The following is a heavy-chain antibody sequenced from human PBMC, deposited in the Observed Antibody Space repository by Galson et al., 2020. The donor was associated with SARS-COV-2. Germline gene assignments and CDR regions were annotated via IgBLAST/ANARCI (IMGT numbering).Heavy chain of an antibody. Sequence: GGSLRLPCAASGFTFSNYAMSWVRQAPGKGLEWVSAIGGSGGSTYYADSVKGRFTISRDNSKNTLYLQMNSLRAEDTAVYYCAKRDDSSGYPYYFDYWGQGTLVTVSS. CDR3: AKRDDSSGYPYYFDY. CDR2: IGGSGGST. V-gene: IGHV3-23*01. J-gene: IGHJ4*02. D-gene: IGHD3-22*01. CDR1: GFTFSNYA.